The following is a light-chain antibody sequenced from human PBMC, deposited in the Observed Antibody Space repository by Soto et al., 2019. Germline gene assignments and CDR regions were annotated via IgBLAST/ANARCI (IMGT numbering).Light chain of an antibody. CDR1: QSISNY. V-gene: IGKV1-39*01. Sequence: DMEMTQSPSSLSASVGDRVTITCRASQSISNYLNWYQHKPGKVPKLLIYAASSLQSGVPTRFSGSGPGTHFTLTINSLQPEDFATYYCQQSYGTPLTFGGGTKIEIK. CDR2: AAS. J-gene: IGKJ4*01. CDR3: QQSYGTPLT.